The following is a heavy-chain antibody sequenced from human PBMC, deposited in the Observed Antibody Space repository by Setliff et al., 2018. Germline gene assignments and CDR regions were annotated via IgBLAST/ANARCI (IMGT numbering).Heavy chain of an antibody. Sequence: SETLSLTCTVSGYSISSGYIWGWIRQPPGKGLEWVGNIGHTGSINYNXXLKSRLTISRDTSKNQVSLKLNSVTATDTAVYYCARDLGHGGDSDYWGQGILVTVSS. J-gene: IGHJ4*02. CDR2: IGHTGSI. V-gene: IGHV4-38-2*02. D-gene: IGHD2-21*02. CDR1: GYSISSGYI. CDR3: ARDLGHGGDSDY.